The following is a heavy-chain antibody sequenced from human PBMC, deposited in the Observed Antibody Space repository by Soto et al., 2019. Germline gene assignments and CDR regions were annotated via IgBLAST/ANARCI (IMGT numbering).Heavy chain of an antibody. D-gene: IGHD3-10*01. V-gene: IGHV3-72*01. CDR1: GFALSDNY. CDR3: VRTSHFGSGTWNFDF. J-gene: IGHJ4*02. CDR2: TRNKANRYTT. Sequence: PGGSLRLSCAGSGFALSDNYMDWVRQAPGKGLEWVGRTRNKANRYTTEYAASVKGRFTVSRDESMSSLHLQMNSLKTEDTAVYYCVRTSHFGSGTWNFDFWGQGTVVTVSS.